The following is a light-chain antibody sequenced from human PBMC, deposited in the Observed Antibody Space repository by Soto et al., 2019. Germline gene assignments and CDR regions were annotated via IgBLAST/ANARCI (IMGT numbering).Light chain of an antibody. J-gene: IGKJ5*01. Sequence: AIRMTQSPSSFSASTRDRVTITCRASQGISSYLAWYQQKPGKAPKLLIYAASTLQSGVPSRFSGSGSGTDFTLTISSLQPEDFATYYCQQSYSTPITFGQGTRLEIK. CDR2: AAS. V-gene: IGKV1-8*01. CDR3: QQSYSTPIT. CDR1: QGISSY.